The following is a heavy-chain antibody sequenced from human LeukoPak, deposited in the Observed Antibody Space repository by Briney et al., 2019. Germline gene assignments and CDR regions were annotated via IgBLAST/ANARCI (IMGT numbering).Heavy chain of an antibody. CDR1: GDPLSIYSDYANYK. V-gene: IGHV4-61*01. CDR3: AREYSGFDY. D-gene: IGHD5-12*01. Sequence: SETLSLTCTLSGDPLSIYSDYANYKWTWIRQPPGMGLERIGYVYYSGSTNYNPSLKSRVTISVDTSKNQFSLKLTSVTAADTAVYYCAREYSGFDYWGQGTLVTVSS. CDR2: VYYSGST. J-gene: IGHJ4*02.